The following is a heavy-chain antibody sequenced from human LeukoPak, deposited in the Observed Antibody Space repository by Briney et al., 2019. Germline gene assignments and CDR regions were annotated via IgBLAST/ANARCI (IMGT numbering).Heavy chain of an antibody. D-gene: IGHD3-22*01. CDR1: GFTVSSNY. Sequence: TGGSLRLSCAASGFTVSSNYMNWVRQAPGKGLEWVSVIYSGSSTYYADSVKGRFTISRDNSKNTLYLQMNSLRAEDTAVYYCAREGAITMIVNGEAYFDYWGQGTLVTVSS. J-gene: IGHJ4*02. CDR3: AREGAITMIVNGEAYFDY. V-gene: IGHV3-53*05. CDR2: IYSGSST.